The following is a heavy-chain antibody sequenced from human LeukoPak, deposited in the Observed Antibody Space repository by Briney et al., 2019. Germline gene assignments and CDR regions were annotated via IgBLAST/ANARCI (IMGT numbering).Heavy chain of an antibody. CDR1: GFTFSSYG. D-gene: IGHD3-10*01. J-gene: IGHJ4*02. CDR2: IRYDGSNK. CDR3: ARDQTSYGSGSFDY. Sequence: GGSLRLSCAASGFTFSSYGMHWVRQAPGKGLEWVAFIRYDGSNKYYADSVKGRFTISRDNSKNTLYLQMNSLRAEDTAVYYCARDQTSYGSGSFDYWGQGTLVTVSS. V-gene: IGHV3-30*02.